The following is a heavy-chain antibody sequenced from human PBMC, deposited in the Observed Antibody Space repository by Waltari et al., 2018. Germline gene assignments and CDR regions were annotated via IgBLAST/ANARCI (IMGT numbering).Heavy chain of an antibody. J-gene: IGHJ4*02. D-gene: IGHD3-22*01. Sequence: EVQLLESGGGLVQPGGSLRLSCAASGFTFSSYAMSWVRQAPGKGLEWVSAISGSGGSTYYADSVNGRFTISRDNSKNTLYLQMNSLRAEDTAVYYCAKSITMIVTHFDYWGQGTLVTVSS. V-gene: IGHV3-23*01. CDR1: GFTFSSYA. CDR2: ISGSGGST. CDR3: AKSITMIVTHFDY.